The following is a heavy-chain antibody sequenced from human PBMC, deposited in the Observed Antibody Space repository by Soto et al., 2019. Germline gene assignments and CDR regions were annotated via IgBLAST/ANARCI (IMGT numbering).Heavy chain of an antibody. V-gene: IGHV3-33*01. Sequence: QVQLVESGGGVVQPGRSLRLSCAASGFTFSSYGMHWVRQAPGKGLEWVAVIWYDGSNKYYADSVKGRFTISRDNSKNNLHRQMNSLRGADTAVYYCGRLGPIVGAATFMYYYYYGMDVWGQGTTVPVSS. D-gene: IGHD1-26*01. CDR3: GRLGPIVGAATFMYYYYYGMDV. CDR2: IWYDGSNK. CDR1: GFTFSSYG. J-gene: IGHJ6*02.